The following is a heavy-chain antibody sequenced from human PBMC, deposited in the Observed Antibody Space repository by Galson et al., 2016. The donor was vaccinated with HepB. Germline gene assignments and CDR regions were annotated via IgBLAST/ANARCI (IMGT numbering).Heavy chain of an antibody. CDR1: GYTFKNYA. J-gene: IGHJ6*02. V-gene: IGHV1-3*01. CDR2: INAGNGNT. Sequence: VKVSCKASGYTFKNYAVHWVRQAPGQGLEWMGWINAGNGNTKYSQKFQGTVAFTRDASASTAYMELSSLRSQDTAEYYCARSYTYGPFYGLDVWGQGTTVTV. CDR3: ARSYTYGPFYGLDV. D-gene: IGHD5-18*01.